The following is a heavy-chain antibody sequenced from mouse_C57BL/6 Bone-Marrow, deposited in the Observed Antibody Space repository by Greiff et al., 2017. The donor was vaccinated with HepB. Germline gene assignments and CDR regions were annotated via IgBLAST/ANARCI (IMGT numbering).Heavy chain of an antibody. V-gene: IGHV5-4*01. CDR3: ARDADYYGSSYFDY. J-gene: IGHJ2*01. D-gene: IGHD1-1*01. CDR2: ISDGGSYT. CDR1: GFTFSSYA. Sequence: EVQRVESGGGLVKPGGSLKLSCAASGFTFSSYAMSWVRQTPEKRLEWVTTISDGGSYTYYPDNVKGRFTISRDNAKNNLYLQMSHLKSEDTAMYYCARDADYYGSSYFDYWGQGTTLTVSS.